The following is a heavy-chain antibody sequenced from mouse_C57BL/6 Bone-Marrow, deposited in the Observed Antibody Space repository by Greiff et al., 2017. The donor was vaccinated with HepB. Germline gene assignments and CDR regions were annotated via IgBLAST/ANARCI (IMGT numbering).Heavy chain of an antibody. CDR3: ARPNWAYYFDY. D-gene: IGHD4-1*01. Sequence: QVQLQQPGAELVRPGSSVKLSCKASGYTFTSYWMHWVKQRPIQGLEWIGNIDPSDSETHYNQKFKDKATLTVDKSSSTAYMQLSSLTSEDSAVYYCARPNWAYYFDYWGLGTTLTVSS. J-gene: IGHJ2*01. CDR1: GYTFTSYW. V-gene: IGHV1-52*01. CDR2: IDPSDSET.